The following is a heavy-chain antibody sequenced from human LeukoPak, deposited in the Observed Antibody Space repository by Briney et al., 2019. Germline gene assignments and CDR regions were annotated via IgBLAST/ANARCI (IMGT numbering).Heavy chain of an antibody. CDR1: GYTFTSYA. Sequence: ASVKVSCKASGYTFTSYAMHWVRQAPGQRLEWMGWINAGNGNTKYSQKFQGRVTITRDTSASTAYMELSSLRSEDTVVYYCARGGSEGYYYYYGMDVWGQGTTVTVSS. V-gene: IGHV1-3*01. J-gene: IGHJ6*02. CDR2: INAGNGNT. CDR3: ARGGSEGYYYYYGMDV.